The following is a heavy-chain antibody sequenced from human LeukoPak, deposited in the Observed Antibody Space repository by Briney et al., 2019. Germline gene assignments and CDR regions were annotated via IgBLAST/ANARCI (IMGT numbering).Heavy chain of an antibody. Sequence: PGRSLRLSCAASGFTFSSYGMHWVRQAPGKGLEWVAVIWYDGGNKYYADSVKGRFTISRDNSKNTLYLQMNSLRAEDTAVYYCAREDIVVVPAAPDYWGQGTLVTVSS. CDR3: AREDIVVVPAAPDY. D-gene: IGHD2-2*01. CDR2: IWYDGGNK. J-gene: IGHJ4*02. V-gene: IGHV3-33*01. CDR1: GFTFSSYG.